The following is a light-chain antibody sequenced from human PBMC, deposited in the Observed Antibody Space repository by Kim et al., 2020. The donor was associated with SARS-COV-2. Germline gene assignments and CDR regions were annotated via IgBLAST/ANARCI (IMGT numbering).Light chain of an antibody. Sequence: QTATLTCTGNINNVGDQGAAWLQQHQGHPPKLLSYRNNNRPSGISERLSASRSGNTASLTITGLQPEDEADYYCSAWDSGLSAWVFGGGTQLTVL. V-gene: IGLV10-54*01. CDR2: RNN. J-gene: IGLJ3*02. CDR1: INNVGDQG. CDR3: SAWDSGLSAWV.